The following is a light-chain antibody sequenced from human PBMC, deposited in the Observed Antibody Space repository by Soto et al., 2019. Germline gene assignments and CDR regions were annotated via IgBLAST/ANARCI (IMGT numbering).Light chain of an antibody. CDR3: SSYTSTSSPFV. Sequence: QSALTQPRSVSGPPGQSVSISCSGTSSDVGTYNYVSWYQQHPGKAPKLMIYDVSKRPSGVPDRFSGSKSGNTASLTISGLQAEDEADYYCSSYTSTSSPFVFGSGTKVTVL. V-gene: IGLV2-11*01. CDR1: SSDVGTYNY. CDR2: DVS. J-gene: IGLJ1*01.